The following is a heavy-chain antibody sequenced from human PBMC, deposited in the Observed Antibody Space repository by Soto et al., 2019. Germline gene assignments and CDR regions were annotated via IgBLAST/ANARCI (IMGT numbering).Heavy chain of an antibody. D-gene: IGHD3-3*01. J-gene: IGHJ3*02. CDR3: ARGGGVGVAGSAAFDM. V-gene: IGHV1-2*02. Sequence: QLHLVQSGAVVKKPGASVTVSCSASGYPVTAYYMHWVRQAPGRGLEWMGGINPATGAAKYTQTFQGRVPLTRDTSTSKVFMELSGLTSEDTAVFYFARGGGVGVAGSAAFDMWGQGTLVTVSS. CDR1: GYPVTAYY. CDR2: INPATGAA.